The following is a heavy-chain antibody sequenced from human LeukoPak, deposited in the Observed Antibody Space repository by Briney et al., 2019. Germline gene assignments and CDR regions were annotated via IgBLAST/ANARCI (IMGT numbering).Heavy chain of an antibody. J-gene: IGHJ4*02. Sequence: GESLKVSCKVSGYSLSELSMHWVRQAPGKGLEWMGRFEDGETVYSQTFQGRVTMTEDTSTDTAYMELISLRSDDTAVYYCATGWQGYSLNYWGQGTLVTASS. CDR2: FEDGET. V-gene: IGHV1-24*01. CDR1: GYSLSELS. CDR3: ATGWQGYSLNY. D-gene: IGHD5-18*01.